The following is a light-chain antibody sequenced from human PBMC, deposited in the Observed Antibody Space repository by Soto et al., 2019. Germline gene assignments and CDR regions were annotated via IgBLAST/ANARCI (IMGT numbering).Light chain of an antibody. CDR2: QVT. CDR3: NSYSSTSFYV. Sequence: QSVLAQPASVSGSPGQSITISCTGSGSDIATFNYVSWYQQYPGKAPKLLIYQVTSRASGVSHRFSGSKSGNTAALTISGLQPEDEADYYCNSYSSTSFYVLGNGTKLT. J-gene: IGLJ1*01. CDR1: GSDIATFNY. V-gene: IGLV2-14*01.